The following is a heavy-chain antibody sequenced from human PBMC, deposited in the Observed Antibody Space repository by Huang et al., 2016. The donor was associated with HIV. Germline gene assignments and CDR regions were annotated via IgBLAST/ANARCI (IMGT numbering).Heavy chain of an antibody. CDR1: GGTFSSYA. CDR2: IIPIFGTA. J-gene: IGHJ4*02. V-gene: IGHV1-69*13. CDR3: ARARGYYDSSVSYYFDY. D-gene: IGHD3-22*01. Sequence: QVQLVQSGAEVKKPGSSVQVSCKASGGTFSSYAISWVRQAPGQGLEWMGGIIPIFGTANYAQKFQVRVTITADESTSTAYMELSSLRSEDTAVYYCARARGYYDSSVSYYFDYWGQGTLVTVSS.